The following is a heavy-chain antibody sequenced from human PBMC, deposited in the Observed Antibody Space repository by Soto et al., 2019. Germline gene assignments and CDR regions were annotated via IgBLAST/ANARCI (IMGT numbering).Heavy chain of an antibody. Sequence: QVQLVQSGAEVKKPGASVKVSCKASGYTFTGYYMHWVRQAPGQGLEWMGWINPSSGGTSYAQKFQGRVTMTSDTSTTTVYMELSSLRSEDTAVYYCARDSTLAYWGQGTLVTVSS. J-gene: IGHJ4*02. CDR2: INPSSGGT. CDR1: GYTFTGYY. V-gene: IGHV1-46*01. CDR3: ARDSTLAY.